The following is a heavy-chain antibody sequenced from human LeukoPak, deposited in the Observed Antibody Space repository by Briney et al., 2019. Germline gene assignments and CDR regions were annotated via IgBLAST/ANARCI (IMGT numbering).Heavy chain of an antibody. J-gene: IGHJ4*02. CDR3: ARSPGGYYPGFDY. D-gene: IGHD3-22*01. Sequence: MPSETLSLTCAVSGGSISSGGYSWSWIRQPPGKGLEWIGYIYHSGSTYYNPSLKSRVTMSVDRSKNQFSLKLSSVTAADTAVYYCARSPGGYYPGFDYWGQGTLVTVSS. CDR1: GGSISSGGYS. V-gene: IGHV4-30-2*01. CDR2: IYHSGST.